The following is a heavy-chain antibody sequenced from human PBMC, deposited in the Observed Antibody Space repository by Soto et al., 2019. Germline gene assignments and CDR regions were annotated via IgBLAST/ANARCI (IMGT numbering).Heavy chain of an antibody. CDR1: GFTVSSNY. Sequence: EVQLVETGGGLIQPGGSLRLSCAASGFTVSSNYMSWVRQAPGKGLEWVSVIYSGGSTYYADSVKGRFTISRDNSKNTLYLQMNSLRAEDTAVYYCTSYYDSSGYQADYWGQGTLVTVSS. D-gene: IGHD3-22*01. J-gene: IGHJ4*02. V-gene: IGHV3-53*02. CDR3: TSYYDSSGYQADY. CDR2: IYSGGST.